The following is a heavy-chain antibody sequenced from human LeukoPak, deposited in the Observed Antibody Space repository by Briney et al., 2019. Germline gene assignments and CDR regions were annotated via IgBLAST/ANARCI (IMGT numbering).Heavy chain of an antibody. CDR2: IYYSGST. V-gene: IGHV4-39*01. J-gene: IGHJ4*02. D-gene: IGHD5-12*01. CDR3: ATRVRGYSGYDPYYFDY. Sequence: SETLSLTCTVSGGSISSSSYYWGWIRQPPGKGLEWIGSIYYSGSTYYNPSLKSRVTISVDTSKNQFSLKLSSVTAADTAVYYCATRVRGYSGYDPYYFDYWGQGTLVTVSS. CDR1: GGSISSSSYY.